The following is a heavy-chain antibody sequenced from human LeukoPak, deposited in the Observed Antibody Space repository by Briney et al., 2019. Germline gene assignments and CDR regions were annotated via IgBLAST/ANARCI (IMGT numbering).Heavy chain of an antibody. V-gene: IGHV1-18*01. CDR3: ARESDPEYYDFWCGYYEPKNWFDP. CDR1: GYTFTSYG. CDR2: ISAYNGNT. J-gene: IGHJ5*02. D-gene: IGHD3-3*01. Sequence: ASVKVSCKASGYTFTSYGISWVRQAPGQGLEWMGWISAYNGNTNYAQKLQGRVTMTTDTSTSTAYMELRSLRSDDTAVYYCARESDPEYYDFWCGYYEPKNWFDPWGQGTLVTVSS.